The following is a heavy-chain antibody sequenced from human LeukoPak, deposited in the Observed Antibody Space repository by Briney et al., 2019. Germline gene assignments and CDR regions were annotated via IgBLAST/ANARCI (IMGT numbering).Heavy chain of an antibody. CDR2: ISSSGYNT. CDR3: AKGPHIAVAATFFDY. V-gene: IGHV3-48*01. J-gene: IGHJ4*02. CDR1: GFTFSSYS. Sequence: GGSLRLSCAASGFTFSSYSMNWVRQAPGKGLEWVSYISSSGYNTYYADSVEGRFTISRDNSNNTLYLQMNSLRAEDTAIHYCAKGPHIAVAATFFDYWGQGTLVIVSS. D-gene: IGHD6-19*01.